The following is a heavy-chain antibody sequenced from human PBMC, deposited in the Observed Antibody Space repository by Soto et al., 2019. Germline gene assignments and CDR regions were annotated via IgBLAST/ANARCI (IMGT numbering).Heavy chain of an antibody. V-gene: IGHV3-30-3*01. J-gene: IGHJ4*02. CDR2: ISYDGSNK. D-gene: IGHD2-2*03. Sequence: QVQLVESGGGVVQPGRSLRLSCAASGFTFSSYAMHWVRQAPGKGLEWVAVISYDGSNKYYADSVKGRFTISRDNSKNTLYLQMNSLRAEDTAIHYCASGYCISSSCPWDYWGQGTLVTVSS. CDR1: GFTFSSYA. CDR3: ASGYCISSSCPWDY.